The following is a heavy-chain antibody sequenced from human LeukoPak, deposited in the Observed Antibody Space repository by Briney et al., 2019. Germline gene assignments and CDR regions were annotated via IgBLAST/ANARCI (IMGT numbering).Heavy chain of an antibody. CDR1: GFNFGDFA. V-gene: IGHV3-23*01. CDR2: ISASGANT. D-gene: IGHD2-21*01. Sequence: PGGSLRLSCATSGFNFGDFAMSWVRQTPGKGLEWVSGISASGANTYYADSVKGRFTSSRDNSKNTLYLHMFNLRVEDAAVYYCAKVGENVLRVYPHSYYFDSWGQGTLVAVSS. J-gene: IGHJ4*02. CDR3: AKVGENVLRVYPHSYYFDS.